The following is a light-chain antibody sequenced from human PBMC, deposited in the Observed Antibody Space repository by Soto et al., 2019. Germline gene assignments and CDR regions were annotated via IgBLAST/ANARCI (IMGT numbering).Light chain of an antibody. V-gene: IGLV2-14*01. CDR3: SSYTNINTRACV. CDR2: EVT. J-gene: IGLJ1*01. CDR1: SSDVCGYNY. Sequence: QSALTQPRSVSGSPGQSVTISCTGTSSDVCGYNYVSWYQQHPGKAPKLIIYEVTDRPSGVSNRFSGSKSGNTASLTISGLQAEDEAEYYCSSYTNINTRACVFGTGTKVTVL.